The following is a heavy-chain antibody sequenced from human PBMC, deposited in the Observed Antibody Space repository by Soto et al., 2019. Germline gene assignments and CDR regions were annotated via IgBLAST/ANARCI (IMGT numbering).Heavy chain of an antibody. J-gene: IGHJ4*02. D-gene: IGHD1-26*01. CDR1: GFTFSSYG. V-gene: IGHV3-30*18. CDR2: ISYDGSNK. Sequence: RLSCAASGFTFSSYGMHWVRQAPGKGLEWVAVISYDGSNKYYADSVKGRFTISRDNSKNTLYLQMNSLRAEDTAVYYCAKDRSGSYNFDYWGQGTLVTVYS. CDR3: AKDRSGSYNFDY.